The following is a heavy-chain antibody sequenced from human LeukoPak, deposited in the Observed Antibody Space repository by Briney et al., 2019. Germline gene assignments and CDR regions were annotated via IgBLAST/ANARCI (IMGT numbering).Heavy chain of an antibody. Sequence: ASVKVSCKASGSTFTNYHIHWVRQAPGQGLEWMGFINPSGGSTTYAQKLQGRVTMTKDTSTSTVYMELSSLRSEDTALYYCARPQNSGWHYFDYWGLGTQVTVSS. V-gene: IGHV1-46*01. CDR1: GSTFTNYH. J-gene: IGHJ4*02. D-gene: IGHD5-12*01. CDR3: ARPQNSGWHYFDY. CDR2: INPSGGST.